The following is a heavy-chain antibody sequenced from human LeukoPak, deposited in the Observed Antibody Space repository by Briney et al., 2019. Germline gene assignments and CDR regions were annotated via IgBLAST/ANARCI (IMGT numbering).Heavy chain of an antibody. J-gene: IGHJ4*02. CDR1: GGSISSYY. D-gene: IGHD1-26*01. Sequence: DPSETLSLTCTVSGGSISSYYWSWIRQPPGKGLEWIGYIYSSGSTNYNPSLKSRVTISVDTSKNQFSLKLSSVTAADTAVYYCAARYSGSYLFDYWGQGTLVTVSS. V-gene: IGHV4-59*01. CDR2: IYSSGST. CDR3: AARYSGSYLFDY.